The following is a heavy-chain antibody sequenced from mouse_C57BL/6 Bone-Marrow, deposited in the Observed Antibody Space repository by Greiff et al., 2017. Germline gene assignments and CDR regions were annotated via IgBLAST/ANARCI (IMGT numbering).Heavy chain of an antibody. D-gene: IGHD2-12*01. Sequence: EVKLMESGEGLVKPGGSLKLSCAASGFTFSSYAMSWVRQTPEKRLEWVAYISSGGDYIYYADTVKGRFTISRDNARNTLYLQMSSLKSEDTAMYYCTRLRPGRGFAYWGQGTLVTVSA. CDR3: TRLRPGRGFAY. CDR2: ISSGGDYI. CDR1: GFTFSSYA. V-gene: IGHV5-9-1*02. J-gene: IGHJ3*01.